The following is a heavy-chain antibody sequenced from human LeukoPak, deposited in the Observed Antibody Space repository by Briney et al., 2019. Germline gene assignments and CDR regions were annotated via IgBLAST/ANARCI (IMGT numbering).Heavy chain of an antibody. CDR3: ASLYYYDSSGYSGRGAFDI. J-gene: IGHJ3*02. D-gene: IGHD3-22*01. CDR1: GYSISSGYY. V-gene: IGHV4-38-2*02. Sequence: SETLSLTCTVSGYSISSGYYWGWIRQPPGKGLEWIGSIYHSGSTYYNPSLKSRVTISVDTSKNQFSLKLSSVTAADTAVYYCASLYYYDSSGYSGRGAFDIWGQGTMVTVSS. CDR2: IYHSGST.